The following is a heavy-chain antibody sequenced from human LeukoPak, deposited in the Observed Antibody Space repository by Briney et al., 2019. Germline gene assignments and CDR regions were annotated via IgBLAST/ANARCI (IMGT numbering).Heavy chain of an antibody. CDR2: ISGSGGST. J-gene: IGHJ3*02. CDR1: GFTFSTYA. Sequence: PGGSLRLSCAASGFTFSTYAMSWVRQTPGKGLEWVSGISGSGGSTYYADSVKGRFTISRDNSKNTLYLQMNSLRTEDTAVFYCARDGGTTVITHDAFDIWGQGTMVTVSS. CDR3: ARDGGTTVITHDAFDI. D-gene: IGHD4-11*01. V-gene: IGHV3-23*01.